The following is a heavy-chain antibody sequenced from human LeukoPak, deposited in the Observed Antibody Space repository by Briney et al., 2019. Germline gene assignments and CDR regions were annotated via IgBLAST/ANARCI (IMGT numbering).Heavy chain of an antibody. CDR2: IYTSGST. V-gene: IGHV4-61*02. CDR3: ARRPSTHYYYYMDV. Sequence: SETLSLTCTVSGGSISSGGYYWSWIRQPAGKGLEWIGRIYTSGSTNYNPSLKSRVTISVDTSKNQFSLKLSSVTAADTAVYYCARRPSTHYYYYMDVWGKGTTVTISS. CDR1: GGSISSGGYY. J-gene: IGHJ6*03.